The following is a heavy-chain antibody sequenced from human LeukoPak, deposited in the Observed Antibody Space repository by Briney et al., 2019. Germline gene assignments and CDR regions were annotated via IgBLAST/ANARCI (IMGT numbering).Heavy chain of an antibody. CDR1: GFTFSSYG. J-gene: IGHJ6*02. CDR3: ARGQPRGPPYYGMDV. CDR2: IWYDGSNK. Sequence: GGSLRLSCAASGFTFSSYGMHWVRQAPGKGLEWVAVIWYDGSNKYYADSVKGRFTISRDNSKNTLYLQMNSPRAEDTAVYYCARGQPRGPPYYGMDVWGQGTTVTVSS. V-gene: IGHV3-33*01.